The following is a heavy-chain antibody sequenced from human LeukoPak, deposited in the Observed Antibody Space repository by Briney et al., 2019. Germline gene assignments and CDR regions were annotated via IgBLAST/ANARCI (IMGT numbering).Heavy chain of an antibody. D-gene: IGHD2-15*01. J-gene: IGHJ6*03. Sequence: SETLPLTCTVSGGSISSYYWSWIRQPPGKGLEWIWYIYYSGSTYYNPSLKSRVTISVDTSKNQFSLKLSSVTAADTAVYYCARGVKDIVVVVAATDTYYMDVWGKGTTVTVSS. CDR1: GGSISSYY. V-gene: IGHV4-59*12. CDR2: IYYSGST. CDR3: ARGVKDIVVVVAATDTYYMDV.